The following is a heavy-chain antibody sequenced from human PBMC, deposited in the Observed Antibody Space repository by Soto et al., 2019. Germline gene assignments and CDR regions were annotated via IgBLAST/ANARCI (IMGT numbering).Heavy chain of an antibody. D-gene: IGHD1-26*01. CDR3: ARRSASDYYFDH. CDR1: GGSIGRYY. V-gene: IGHV4-59*08. CDR2: MSYSGGS. J-gene: IGHJ4*02. Sequence: SETLSLTCTVSGGSIGRYYWSWIRQPPGKGLEWIGYMSYSGGSNYNPSLKSRVTISLDTSKNQFSLNLISVTAADTAVYYCARRSASDYYFDHWGQGILVTVSS.